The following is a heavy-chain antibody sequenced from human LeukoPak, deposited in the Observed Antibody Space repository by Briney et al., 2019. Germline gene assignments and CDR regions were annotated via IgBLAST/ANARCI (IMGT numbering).Heavy chain of an antibody. CDR1: GVSFSGYY. J-gene: IGHJ4*02. Sequence: SETLSLTCAVYGVSFSGYYWSWIRQPPGKGLEWIGEINHSGSTNYNPSLKSRVTISVDTSKNQFSLKLSSVTAADTAVYYCARGDYCGGDCYSFDYWGQGTLVTVSS. CDR2: INHSGST. V-gene: IGHV4-34*01. D-gene: IGHD2-21*02. CDR3: ARGDYCGGDCYSFDY.